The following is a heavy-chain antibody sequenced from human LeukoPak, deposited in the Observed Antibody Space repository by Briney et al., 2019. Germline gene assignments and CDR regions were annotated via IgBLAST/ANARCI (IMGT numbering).Heavy chain of an antibody. V-gene: IGHV3-30*02. CDR1: GFTFSSYG. CDR2: IGYDGTNK. J-gene: IGHJ6*03. CDR3: ANGYCTNGVCYPYYYYYMDV. Sequence: GGSLRLSCAASGFTFSSYGIHWVRQAPGKGLEWVAFIGYDGTNKYYADSVKGRFTISRDNSKNTLYLQMNSLRAEDTAVYYCANGYCTNGVCYPYYYYYMDVWGKGTTVTVSS. D-gene: IGHD2-8*01.